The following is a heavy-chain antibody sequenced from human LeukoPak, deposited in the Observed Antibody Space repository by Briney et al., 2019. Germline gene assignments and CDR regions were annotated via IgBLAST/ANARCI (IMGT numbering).Heavy chain of an antibody. Sequence: SETLSLTCAVSGGPISSSNWWSWVRQPPGKGLEWIGEIYHSGSTNCNPSLKSRVTISVDKSKNQFSLKLSSVTAADTAVYYCARDLAGPKGGYWGQGTLVTVSS. D-gene: IGHD2-15*01. CDR3: ARDLAGPKGGY. J-gene: IGHJ4*02. CDR2: IYHSGST. V-gene: IGHV4-4*02. CDR1: GGPISSSNW.